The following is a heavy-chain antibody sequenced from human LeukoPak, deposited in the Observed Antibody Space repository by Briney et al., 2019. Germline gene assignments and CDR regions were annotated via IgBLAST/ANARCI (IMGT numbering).Heavy chain of an antibody. CDR2: IKQDGSEK. V-gene: IGHV3-7*01. J-gene: IGHJ4*02. CDR3: AREDDILTGYYFDY. CDR1: GFTFSSCW. Sequence: GGSLRLSCAASGFTFSSCWMSWVRQAPGKGLEWVANIKQDGSEKYYVDSVKGRFTISRDNAKNSLYLQMNSLRAEDTAVYYCAREDDILTGYYFDYWGQGTLVTVSS. D-gene: IGHD3-9*01.